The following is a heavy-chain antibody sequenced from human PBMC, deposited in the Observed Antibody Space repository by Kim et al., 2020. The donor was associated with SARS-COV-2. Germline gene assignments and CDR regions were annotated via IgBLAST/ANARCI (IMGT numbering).Heavy chain of an antibody. V-gene: IGHV1-3*01. J-gene: IGHJ3*02. CDR1: GYTFTSYA. Sequence: ASVKVSCKASGYTFTSYAMHWVRQAPGQRLEWMGWINAGNGNTKYSQKFQGRVTITRDTSASTAYMELSSLRSEDTAVYYCARLKQWLDAFDIWGQGTMVTVSS. D-gene: IGHD6-19*01. CDR3: ARLKQWLDAFDI. CDR2: INAGNGNT.